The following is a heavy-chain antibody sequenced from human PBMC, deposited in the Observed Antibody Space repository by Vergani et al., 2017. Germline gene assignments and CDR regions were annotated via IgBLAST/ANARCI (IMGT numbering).Heavy chain of an antibody. D-gene: IGHD2-2*02. CDR2: ISGSGGST. CDR3: AKGGYCSSTSCYTNLYFNL. J-gene: IGHJ2*01. CDR1: GFTFSNYA. Sequence: EVQLLESGGGLVQPGGSLRLSCAASGFTFSNYAMSWVRQAPGKGLEWVSAISGSGGSTYYADSVKGRFTISRDNSKNTLFLQMNSLRAEYTAVYFCAKGGYCSSTSCYTNLYFNLWGRGTLVTVSS. V-gene: IGHV3-23*01.